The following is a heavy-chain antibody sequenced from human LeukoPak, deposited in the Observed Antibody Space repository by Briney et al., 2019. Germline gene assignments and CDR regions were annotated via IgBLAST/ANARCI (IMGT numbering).Heavy chain of an antibody. CDR3: AKLTWNDGSYYLDY. Sequence: PGGSLSLSCIGSGFNFTYYAIYWVRQAPGKGPEWVAVVSYDGNDGYYADSVKGRFSISRDNSQNTVTLQMNNLRVDDTAIYYCAKLTWNDGSYYLDYPGQGTLVTVSS. CDR2: VSYDGNDG. V-gene: IGHV3-30*18. CDR1: GFNFTYYA. J-gene: IGHJ4*02. D-gene: IGHD1-1*01.